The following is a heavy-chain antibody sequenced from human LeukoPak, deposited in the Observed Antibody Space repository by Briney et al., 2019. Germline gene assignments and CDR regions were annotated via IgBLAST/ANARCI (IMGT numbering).Heavy chain of an antibody. CDR1: GGSISSYY. CDR2: IYYSGST. CDR3: ARVFKYSSSSTAWYYYMDV. V-gene: IGHV4-59*01. D-gene: IGHD6-6*01. J-gene: IGHJ6*03. Sequence: SETLSLTCTVSGGSISSYYWSWIRQPPGKGLEWIGYIYYSGSTNYNPSLESRVTISVDTSKNQFSLKLSSVTAADTAVYYCARVFKYSSSSTAWYYYMDVWGKGTTVTVSS.